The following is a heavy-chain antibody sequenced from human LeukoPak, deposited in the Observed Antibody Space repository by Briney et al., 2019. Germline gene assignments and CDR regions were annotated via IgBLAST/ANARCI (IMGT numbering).Heavy chain of an antibody. CDR1: GFTFSSYE. CDR2: ITRSSTYI. V-gene: IGHV3-21*01. D-gene: IGHD2/OR15-2a*01. Sequence: PGGSLRLSCAASGFTFSSYEMNWVRQAPWKGLEWVSSITRSSTYIYYADSMKGRFTISRDNAKNSLYLQMNSLRADDTAVYYCARAPSGENYFPWYFDLCGRGTLVTVSS. J-gene: IGHJ2*01. CDR3: ARAPSGENYFPWYFDL.